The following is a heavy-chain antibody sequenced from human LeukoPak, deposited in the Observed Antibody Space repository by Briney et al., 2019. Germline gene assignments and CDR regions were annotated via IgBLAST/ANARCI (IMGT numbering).Heavy chain of an antibody. Sequence: ASVKVSCKASGYTFTGYYMHWVRQAPGQGLEWMGWISAYNGNTNYAQKLQGRVTMTTDTSTSTAYMELRSLRSDDTAVCYCARGVDIVATHHDYWGQGTLVTVSS. D-gene: IGHD5-12*01. CDR2: ISAYNGNT. CDR1: GYTFTGYY. J-gene: IGHJ4*02. V-gene: IGHV1-18*04. CDR3: ARGVDIVATHHDY.